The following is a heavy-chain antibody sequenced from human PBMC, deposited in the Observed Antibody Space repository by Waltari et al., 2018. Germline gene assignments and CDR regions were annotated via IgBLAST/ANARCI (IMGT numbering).Heavy chain of an antibody. CDR1: GFPFTDYW. D-gene: IGHD7-27*01. V-gene: IGHV3-7*01. Sequence: EVHLVESGGGLVQPGGSLRLSCAASGFPFTDYWRGWVRQAPGKGPEWVANIHKDGSEKNYVDYVKGRFTISRDNAKDSVYLQMNSLRADDTAMYYCVRDHWGPDYWGQGTLVTVSS. CDR2: IHKDGSEK. J-gene: IGHJ4*02. CDR3: VRDHWGPDY.